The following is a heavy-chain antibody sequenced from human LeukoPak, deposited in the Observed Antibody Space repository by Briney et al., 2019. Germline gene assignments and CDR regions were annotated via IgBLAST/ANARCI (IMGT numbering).Heavy chain of an antibody. D-gene: IGHD3-3*01. CDR2: IYSSGST. V-gene: IGHV4-61*02. Sequence: PSETLSLTCSVSGGSISSGNSYWSWVRQPAGKGLEWIGRIYSSGSTNYNPSLKSRVTISLDTSKNHFSLRLSSVTAADTAVYYCAKSTLGVQERSLDYWGQGTLVTVSS. CDR3: AKSTLGVQERSLDY. J-gene: IGHJ4*02. CDR1: GGSISSGNSY.